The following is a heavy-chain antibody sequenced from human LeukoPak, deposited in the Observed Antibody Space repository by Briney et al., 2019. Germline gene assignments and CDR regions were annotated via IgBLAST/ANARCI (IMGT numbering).Heavy chain of an antibody. CDR2: ISSNGGST. V-gene: IGHV3-64*01. CDR1: GFTFSSYA. J-gene: IGHJ4*02. CDR3: ARRRSRYYFDY. D-gene: IGHD3-10*01. Sequence: PGGSLRLSCAASGFTFSSYAMHWVRQAPGKGLEYVSAISSNGGSTYYANSVKGRFTISRDNSKNTLYLQMGSLRAEDMAVYYCARRRSRYYFDYWGQGTLVTVSS.